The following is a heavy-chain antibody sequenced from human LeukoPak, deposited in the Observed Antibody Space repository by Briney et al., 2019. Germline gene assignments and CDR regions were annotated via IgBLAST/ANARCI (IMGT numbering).Heavy chain of an antibody. V-gene: IGHV3-30-3*01. Sequence: PGGSLRLSCAASGFTFSSYPMHWVRQAPGKGLEWVAVISYDGNDKHYADSVKGRFTISRDNSKNTLYLQMNSLRVEDTAVYYCARDRHIAAADYYFDYWGQGTLVTVSS. CDR2: ISYDGNDK. J-gene: IGHJ4*02. CDR1: GFTFSSYP. CDR3: ARDRHIAAADYYFDY. D-gene: IGHD6-13*01.